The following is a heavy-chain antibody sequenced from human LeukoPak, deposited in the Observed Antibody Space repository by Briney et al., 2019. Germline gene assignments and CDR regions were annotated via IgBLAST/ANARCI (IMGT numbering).Heavy chain of an antibody. CDR3: ARVVRGAVTFNRFDP. V-gene: IGHV4-59*01. J-gene: IGHJ5*02. CDR1: GDSINDYY. D-gene: IGHD3-10*02. Sequence: PSETLSLTCTVSGDSINDYYWSWLRQTPGEGLEWIGFVAYSGNSNYNPSLESRVTISIDTSKNRFSLKLKSVTAADTAIYYCARVVRGAVTFNRFDPWGQGTLVTVSS. CDR2: VAYSGNS.